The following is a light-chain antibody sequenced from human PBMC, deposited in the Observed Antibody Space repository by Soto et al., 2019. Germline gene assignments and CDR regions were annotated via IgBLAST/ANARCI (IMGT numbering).Light chain of an antibody. CDR3: QQYGYSPRT. Sequence: EVVLTQSPGTLSLSPGERATLSCRASQSVSSPYLAWYQQRPGQAPRLLIYRTSTRATGIPDRFSDSGSGTDYTRTINSLEPEDFAVYYCQQYGYSPRTFGQGTKVEFK. CDR2: RTS. V-gene: IGKV3-20*01. CDR1: QSVSSPY. J-gene: IGKJ1*01.